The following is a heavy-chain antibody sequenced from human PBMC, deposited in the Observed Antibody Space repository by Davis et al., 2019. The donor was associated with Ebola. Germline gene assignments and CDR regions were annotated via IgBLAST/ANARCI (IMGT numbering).Heavy chain of an antibody. CDR1: GYTFTSYG. CDR2: ISAYNGNT. CDR3: ARVGDGYNSGY. V-gene: IGHV1-18*01. D-gene: IGHD5-24*01. Sequence: ASVKVSCKASGYTFTSYGISWVRQAPGQGLEWMGWISAYNGNTNYAQKLQGRVTITADKSTSTAYMELSSLRSEDTAVYYCARVGDGYNSGYWGQGTLVTVSS. J-gene: IGHJ4*02.